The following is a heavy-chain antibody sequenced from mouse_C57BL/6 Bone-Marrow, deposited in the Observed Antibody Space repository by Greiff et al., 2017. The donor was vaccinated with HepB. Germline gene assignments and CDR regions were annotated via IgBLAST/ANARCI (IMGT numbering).Heavy chain of an antibody. Sequence: EVQLVESGGGLVKPGGSLKLSCAASGFTFSSYAMSWVRQTPKKRLEWVATISDGGSYTYYPDNVKGRFTISRDNAKNNLYLQMSHLKSEDTAMYYCAKTNWGLDYWGQGTTLTVSS. V-gene: IGHV5-4*01. J-gene: IGHJ2*01. CDR3: AKTNWGLDY. CDR1: GFTFSSYA. CDR2: ISDGGSYT. D-gene: IGHD4-1*01.